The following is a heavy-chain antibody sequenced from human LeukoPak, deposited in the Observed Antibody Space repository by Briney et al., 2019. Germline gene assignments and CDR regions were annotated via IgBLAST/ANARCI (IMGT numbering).Heavy chain of an antibody. V-gene: IGHV4-34*01. Sequence: PSETLSLTCAVYGGSFSGYYWSWIRQPPGKGLEWIGEINHSGSTNYNPSLKSRVTISVDTSKNQFSLKLSSVTAADTAVYYCARGKFKGFDPWGQGTLVTVSS. CDR3: ARGKFKGFDP. J-gene: IGHJ5*02. CDR2: INHSGST. CDR1: GGSFSGYY.